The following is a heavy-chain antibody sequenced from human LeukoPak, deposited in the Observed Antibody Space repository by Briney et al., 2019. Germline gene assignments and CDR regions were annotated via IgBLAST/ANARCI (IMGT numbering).Heavy chain of an antibody. CDR2: IYSGGAT. Sequence: PGGSLRLSCAVSGFSVSTKYMSWVRQAPGKGLAWVSVIYSGGATYYAESVKGRFPIPRDNSKNTLYHQMNSLRAEDTAVYYCARDRVSTVHPIDYWGQGTLDTVSS. D-gene: IGHD6-6*01. CDR1: GFSVSTKY. CDR3: ARDRVSTVHPIDY. J-gene: IGHJ4*02. V-gene: IGHV3-66*01.